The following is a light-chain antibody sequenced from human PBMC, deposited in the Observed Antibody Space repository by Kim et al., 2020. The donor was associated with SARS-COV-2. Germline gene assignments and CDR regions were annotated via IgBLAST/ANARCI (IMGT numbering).Light chain of an antibody. CDR1: SSNIGSNY. CDR2: RNN. CDR3: AAWDDSLSAWV. Sequence: GHRVTISCSGSSSNIGSNYVYWYQQLPGTAPKLLIYRNNQRPSGVPDRFSGSKSGTSASLAISGLRSEDEADYYCAAWDDSLSAWVFGGGTQLTVL. J-gene: IGLJ3*02. V-gene: IGLV1-47*01.